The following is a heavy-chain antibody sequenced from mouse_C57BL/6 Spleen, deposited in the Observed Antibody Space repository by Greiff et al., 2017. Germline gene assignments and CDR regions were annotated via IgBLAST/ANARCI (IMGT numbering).Heavy chain of an antibody. J-gene: IGHJ2*01. Sequence: VQLQQSGAELVKPGASVKMSCKASGYTFTSYWISWVKQRPGQGLEWIGDIYPGSGSTNYNEKFQSKATRTVDTSSSSADMQLSSLTSEEAAVYYCARDAYATYFDYWGQGTTLTVSS. CDR3: ARDAYATYFDY. V-gene: IGHV1-55*01. D-gene: IGHD2-2*01. CDR2: IYPGSGST. CDR1: GYTFTSYW.